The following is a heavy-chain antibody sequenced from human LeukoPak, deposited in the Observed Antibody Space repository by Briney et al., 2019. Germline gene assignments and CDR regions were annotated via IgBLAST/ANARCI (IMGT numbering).Heavy chain of an antibody. Sequence: SETLSLTCTVSGGSISSSSYYWGWIRQPPGKGLEWIGSIYYSGSTYYNPSLKSRVTISVDTSKNQFSLKLSSVTAADTAVYYCARDPGPVVVNPDWGQGTLVTVSS. D-gene: IGHD3-22*01. CDR3: ARDPGPVVVNPD. J-gene: IGHJ4*02. V-gene: IGHV4-39*07. CDR1: GGSISSSSYY. CDR2: IYYSGST.